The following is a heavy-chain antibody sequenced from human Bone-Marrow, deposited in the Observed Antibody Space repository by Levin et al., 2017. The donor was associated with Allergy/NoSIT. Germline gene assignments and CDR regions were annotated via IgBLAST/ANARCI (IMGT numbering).Heavy chain of an antibody. CDR1: GFSLSTTGVG. Sequence: NGSGPTLVKPTQTLTLTCTFSGFSLSTTGVGVGWLRQPPGKALEWLALIYWDDDKRYSPSVRTGVTITKDTSKNQVVVTMPNMDPVDTATYFCAHGASPPREHSGYAILDYWGQGILVTVSS. D-gene: IGHD3-22*01. CDR2: IYWDDDK. CDR3: AHGASPPREHSGYAILDY. V-gene: IGHV2-5*02. J-gene: IGHJ4*02.